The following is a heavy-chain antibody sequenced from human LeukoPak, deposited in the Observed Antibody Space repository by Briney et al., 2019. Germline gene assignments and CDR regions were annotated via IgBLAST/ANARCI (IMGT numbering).Heavy chain of an antibody. V-gene: IGHV4-4*07. CDR3: ARDFNPYCTNGVCYSNWFDP. J-gene: IGHJ5*02. D-gene: IGHD2-8*01. Sequence: SETLSLTCTVSGGSISSYYWSWIRQPAGKGLEWIGRIYTSGSTNYNPSLKSRVTISVDTSKNQFSLKLSSVTAADTAVYYCARDFNPYCTNGVCYSNWFDPWGQGTLVTVSS. CDR2: IYTSGST. CDR1: GGSISSYY.